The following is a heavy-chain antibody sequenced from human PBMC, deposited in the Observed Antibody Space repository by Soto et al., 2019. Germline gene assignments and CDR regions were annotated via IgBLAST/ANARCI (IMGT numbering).Heavy chain of an antibody. D-gene: IGHD2-15*01. CDR2: ISAYNGNT. J-gene: IGHJ5*02. CDR3: AREVGQGYCSGGSCYWFDP. V-gene: IGHV1-18*01. Sequence: AASVKVSCKASGYTFTSYGISWVRQAPGQGLEWMGWISAYNGNTNYAQKLQGRVTMTTDTSTSTAYMELRSLRSDDTAVYYCAREVGQGYCSGGSCYWFDPWGQGTLVTVS. CDR1: GYTFTSYG.